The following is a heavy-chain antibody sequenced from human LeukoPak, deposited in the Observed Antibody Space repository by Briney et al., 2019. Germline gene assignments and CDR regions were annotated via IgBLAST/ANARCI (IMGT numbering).Heavy chain of an antibody. J-gene: IGHJ4*02. CDR2: INHSGST. V-gene: IGHV4-39*07. Sequence: SETLSLTCTVSGGFIRDSGYYWGWIRQPPGKGLEWIGEINHSGSTNYNPSLRSRVTISLEMSKHQFSLNLTSVTAADTAVYYCASNTGTVFDYWGQGALVTVSS. D-gene: IGHD7-27*01. CDR1: GGFIRDSGYY. CDR3: ASNTGTVFDY.